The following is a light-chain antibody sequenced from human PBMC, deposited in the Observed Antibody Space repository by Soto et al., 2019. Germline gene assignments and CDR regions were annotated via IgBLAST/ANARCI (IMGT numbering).Light chain of an antibody. CDR1: RGIINF. CDR3: LKYHRAPAT. CDR2: AAS. J-gene: IGKJ1*01. Sequence: DIKMTQSPSSLTASIGDRVTIACRASRGIINFLAWFQVRPGKVPNVLISAASTLRPGVPSRFSGNGSGTNFTLTISGLQAEDGPSYYCLKYHRAPATFGQGTNVEIK. V-gene: IGKV1-27*01.